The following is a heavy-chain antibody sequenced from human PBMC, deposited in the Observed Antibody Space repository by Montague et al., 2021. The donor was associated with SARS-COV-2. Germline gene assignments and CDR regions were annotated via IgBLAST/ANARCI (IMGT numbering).Heavy chain of an antibody. Sequence: SETLSLTCTVSGGSISSYYWSWIRQPPGKGLEWIGYIYYSGSTNYNPSLKSRVTISVDTSKNQFSLKLSSVTAADTAVHYCARYTRQIRLIGFDYGMDVWGQGTTVTVSS. J-gene: IGHJ6*02. CDR2: IYYSGST. CDR3: ARYTRQIRLIGFDYGMDV. D-gene: IGHD4-17*01. V-gene: IGHV4-59*01. CDR1: GGSISSYY.